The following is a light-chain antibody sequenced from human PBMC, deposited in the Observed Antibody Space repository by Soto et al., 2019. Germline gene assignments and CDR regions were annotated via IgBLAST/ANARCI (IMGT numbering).Light chain of an antibody. J-gene: IGLJ2*01. Sequence: QSVLTQPPSVSGAPGQRVTISCTGSSSNIGAGYDVHWYQQLPGTAPKLLIYGNSNRPSGVPDRFSGSKSGTSASLAITGLQAEDEADYSCQSSDSSLSGYVVFGGGTKLTV. CDR2: GNS. CDR3: QSSDSSLSGYVV. V-gene: IGLV1-40*01. CDR1: SSNIGAGYD.